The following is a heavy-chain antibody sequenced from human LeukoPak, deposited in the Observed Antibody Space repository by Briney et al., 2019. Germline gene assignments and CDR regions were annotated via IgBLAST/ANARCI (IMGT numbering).Heavy chain of an antibody. J-gene: IGHJ2*01. Sequence: PSETLSLTCTVSGGSISSGGYYWSWIRQHPGKGLEWIGHIYYSGSPYYNPSPKSRLSISADTPKNQFSLKLSSMTAADTAVYYCARDGIRFPNWYFDLWGRGTLVTVSS. CDR1: GGSISSGGYY. CDR3: ARDGIRFPNWYFDL. V-gene: IGHV4-31*03. CDR2: IYYSGSP. D-gene: IGHD4-17*01.